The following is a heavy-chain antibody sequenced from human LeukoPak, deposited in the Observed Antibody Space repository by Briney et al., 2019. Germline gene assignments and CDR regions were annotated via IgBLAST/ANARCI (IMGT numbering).Heavy chain of an antibody. V-gene: IGHV4-61*01. D-gene: IGHD2-2*02. CDR3: ARAYCSSTSCYNLFDY. CDR2: IYYSGST. J-gene: IGHJ4*02. CDR1: GGSVTSNSYY. Sequence: KPSATLSLPCSVSGGSVTSNSYYWTWIRQPPGKGLECIRYIYYSGSTDYNPSLKSRVTISVDTSKNQFSLKLSSVTAADTAVYYCARAYCSSTSCYNLFDYWGQGTLVTVSS.